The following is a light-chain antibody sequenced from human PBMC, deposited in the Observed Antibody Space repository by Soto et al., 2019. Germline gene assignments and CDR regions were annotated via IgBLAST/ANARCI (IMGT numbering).Light chain of an antibody. CDR2: EVN. Sequence: QSVLTQPPSASGSPGQSVTISCTGASSDVGGYDYVLWYQQYPGNAPKLIIFEVNKRPSGVPDRFSGSKSGNTASLTVSGLQAEDEAVYYCASYAGNSRYVFGTGTKATV. CDR1: SSDVGGYDY. CDR3: ASYAGNSRYV. J-gene: IGLJ1*01. V-gene: IGLV2-8*01.